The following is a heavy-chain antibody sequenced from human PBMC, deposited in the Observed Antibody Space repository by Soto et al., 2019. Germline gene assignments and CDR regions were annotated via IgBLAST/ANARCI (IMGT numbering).Heavy chain of an antibody. J-gene: IGHJ5*02. CDR2: INHSGST. V-gene: IGHV4-34*01. Sequence: SETLSLTCAVYGGSFSGYYWSWIRQPPGKGLEWIGEINHSGSTNYNPSLKSRVTISVDTSKNQFSLKLSSVTAADTAVYYCASPKIAFYNWFDPWGQGIQVTVSS. CDR3: ASPKIAFYNWFDP. D-gene: IGHD3-3*02. CDR1: GGSFSGYY.